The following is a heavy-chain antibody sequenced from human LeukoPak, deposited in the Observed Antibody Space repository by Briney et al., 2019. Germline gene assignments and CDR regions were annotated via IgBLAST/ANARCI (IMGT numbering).Heavy chain of an antibody. CDR2: IYHSGST. Sequence: SETLSLTCAVSGYSISSGYYWGWIRQPPGKGLEWIGSIYHSGSTYYNPSLKSRVTISVDTSKNQFSLKLSSVTAADTAVYYCARTGRYYDISGYYYSNDYWGQGTLVTVSS. CDR1: GYSISSGYY. V-gene: IGHV4-38-2*01. D-gene: IGHD3-22*01. J-gene: IGHJ4*02. CDR3: ARTGRYYDISGYYYSNDY.